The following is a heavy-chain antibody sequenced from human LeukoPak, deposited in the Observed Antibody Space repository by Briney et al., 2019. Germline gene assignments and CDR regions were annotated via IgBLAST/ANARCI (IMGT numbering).Heavy chain of an antibody. CDR3: ATTQYSSSWYRFDY. CDR2: ISSSGSSV. D-gene: IGHD6-13*01. Sequence: PGGSLRLSCAASGFTFSSYAMSWIRQAPGKGLEWVSYISSSGSSVYYADSVKGRFTISRDNAKNSLYLQMNSLRANDTALYYCATTQYSSSWYRFDYWGQGTLVTVSS. J-gene: IGHJ4*02. V-gene: IGHV3-11*04. CDR1: GFTFSSYA.